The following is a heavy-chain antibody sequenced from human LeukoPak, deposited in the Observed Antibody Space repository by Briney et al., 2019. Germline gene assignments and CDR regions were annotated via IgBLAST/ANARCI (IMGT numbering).Heavy chain of an antibody. CDR1: DGSIRSGTFY. V-gene: IGHV4-31*11. CDR2: IYYSGTT. J-gene: IGHJ4*02. CDR3: ARQILDSRGYYSNF. D-gene: IGHD3-22*01. Sequence: TSETLSLTCAVSDGSIRSGTFYWNWIRQHPGRGLEWIGHIYYSGTTYYNPSLARRVSISVDTARNQFSLNLNSLTPADTAIYYCARQILDSRGYYSNFWGQGILVTVSS.